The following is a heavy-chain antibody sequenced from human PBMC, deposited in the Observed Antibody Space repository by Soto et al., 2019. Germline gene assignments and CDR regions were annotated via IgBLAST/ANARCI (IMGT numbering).Heavy chain of an antibody. Sequence: QVQLVQSGAEVKKPGASVKVSCKASGYTFTGYYMHWVRQAPGQGLEWMGWINPNSGGTNYAQKFQGWVTMTRDTSISTAYMELSRLRSDDTAGYYCARERWNDGDSNYYGMDVWGQGATVTVSS. CDR3: ARERWNDGDSNYYGMDV. CDR2: INPNSGGT. CDR1: GYTFTGYY. D-gene: IGHD1-1*01. V-gene: IGHV1-2*04. J-gene: IGHJ6*02.